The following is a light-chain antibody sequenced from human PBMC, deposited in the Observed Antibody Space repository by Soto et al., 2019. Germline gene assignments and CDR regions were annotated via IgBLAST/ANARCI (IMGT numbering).Light chain of an antibody. Sequence: EIVLTQPPATLSLSPGERATLSCWASQSVSSSYLAWYQQKPGLAPRLLIYDASSRATGIPDRFSGSGSGTDFTLTISRLEPEDFAVYYCQQYGSSPTFGQGTRLEIK. J-gene: IGKJ5*01. CDR3: QQYGSSPT. CDR1: QSVSSSY. V-gene: IGKV3D-20*01. CDR2: DAS.